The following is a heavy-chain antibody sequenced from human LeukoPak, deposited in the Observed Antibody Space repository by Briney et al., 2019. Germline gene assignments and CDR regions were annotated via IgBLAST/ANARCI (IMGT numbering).Heavy chain of an antibody. CDR1: GFTFTNAW. D-gene: IGHD3-22*01. Sequence: GGSLRLSCAASGFTFTNAWMSWVRQAPGKGLEWVGRIKSKTDGGTTDYAAPVKGRFTISRDDSKNTLYLQMNSLKTEDTAVYYCTTGYYYVSSGYYYWGQGTLVTVSS. V-gene: IGHV3-15*01. CDR2: IKSKTDGGTT. CDR3: TTGYYYVSSGYYY. J-gene: IGHJ4*02.